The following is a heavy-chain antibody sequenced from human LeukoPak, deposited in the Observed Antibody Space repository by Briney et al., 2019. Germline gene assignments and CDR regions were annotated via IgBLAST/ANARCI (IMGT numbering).Heavy chain of an antibody. CDR2: ISSSSSTI. J-gene: IGHJ4*02. CDR3: ARAGLVGGYFDY. V-gene: IGHV3-48*04. Sequence: GGSLRLSCPASGFTLSSYTWNWVGQAPGKGREGVSYISSSSSTIYYADSVKGRFTISRDNAKNSLYLQMNSLRAEDTAVYYCARAGLVGGYFDYWGQGTLVTVSS. D-gene: IGHD1-26*01. CDR1: GFTLSSYT.